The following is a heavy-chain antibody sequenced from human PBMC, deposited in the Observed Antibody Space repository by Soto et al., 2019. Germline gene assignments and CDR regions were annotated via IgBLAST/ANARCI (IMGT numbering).Heavy chain of an antibody. Sequence: GGSLRLSCAASGFTFNNYAMHWVRQAPGKGLEWVAVTSYDEKNKYHTDSVKGRFTISRDNSKNTLYLQMDNLRTEDTAVYYCARAYSSGWSLPFDYWGQGTLVTVSS. J-gene: IGHJ4*02. D-gene: IGHD6-19*01. CDR1: GFTFNNYA. V-gene: IGHV3-30*04. CDR2: TSYDEKNK. CDR3: ARAYSSGWSLPFDY.